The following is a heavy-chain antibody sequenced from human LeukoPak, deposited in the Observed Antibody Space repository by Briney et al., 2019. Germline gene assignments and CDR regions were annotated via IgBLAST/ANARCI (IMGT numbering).Heavy chain of an antibody. CDR1: GFTFSSYW. CDR2: IKQDGSEK. J-gene: IGHJ5*02. CDR3: AGGGYSFHS. V-gene: IGHV3-7*04. D-gene: IGHD5-18*01. Sequence: PGGSLRLSCAASGFTFSSYWMTWVRQAPGKGLEWVANIKQDGSEKKYVDSVKGRFTISRDNAKNSLYLQMNSLTVADTAVYYCAGGGYSFHSWGQGTLVTVSS.